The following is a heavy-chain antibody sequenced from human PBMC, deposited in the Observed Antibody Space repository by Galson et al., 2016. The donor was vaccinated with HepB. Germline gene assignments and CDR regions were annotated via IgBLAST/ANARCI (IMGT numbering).Heavy chain of an antibody. J-gene: IGHJ6*04. V-gene: IGHV3-13*01. D-gene: IGHD6-19*01. CDR1: GFSFSNYD. Sequence: SLRLSCAASGFSFSNYDMYWVRQAPGKGLEWVSSIYTAGDTYSEDSVEGRFPVSRENAKDSLYLHMNSLRAGDTAVYYCVRGSYSSDWYRTSAYDFGMDVWGKGTPVTVSS. CDR2: IYTAGDT. CDR3: VRGSYSSDWYRTSAYDFGMDV.